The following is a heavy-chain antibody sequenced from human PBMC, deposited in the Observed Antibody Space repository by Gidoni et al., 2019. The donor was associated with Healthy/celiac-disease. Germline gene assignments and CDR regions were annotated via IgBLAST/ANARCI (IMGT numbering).Heavy chain of an antibody. Sequence: VQEWVAVIWYDGSNKYYADSVKGRFTISRDNSKNTLYLQMNSLRAEDTAVYYCARLSCTNGVCYYYGMDVWGQGTTVTVSS. J-gene: IGHJ6*02. CDR2: IWYDGSNK. CDR3: ARLSCTNGVCYYYGMDV. D-gene: IGHD2-8*01. V-gene: IGHV3-33*01.